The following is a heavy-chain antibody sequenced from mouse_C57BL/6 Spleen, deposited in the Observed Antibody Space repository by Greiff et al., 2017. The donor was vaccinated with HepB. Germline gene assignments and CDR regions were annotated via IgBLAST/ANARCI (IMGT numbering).Heavy chain of an antibody. CDR2: INPSSGYT. V-gene: IGHV1-7*01. D-gene: IGHD2-1*01. J-gene: IGHJ2*01. CDR1: GYTFTRYW. CDR3: ARSGIYYGNYLDY. Sequence: LVESGAQLAKPGASVKLSCKASGYTFTRYWMHWVKQRPVQGLEWIGYINPSSGYTKYNQKFKDKATLTADISSITAYMQLSSVTYVDSAVYYCARSGIYYGNYLDYWGRGTTLTVSS.